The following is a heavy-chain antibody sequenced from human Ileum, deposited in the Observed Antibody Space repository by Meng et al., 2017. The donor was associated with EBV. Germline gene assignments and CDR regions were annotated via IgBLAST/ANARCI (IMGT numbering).Heavy chain of an antibody. Sequence: HITFKESGPPLVKPTQTLTLTCLFSGFSLNTSGVGVGWIRQPPGKALEWLTLVYWDDEKRYSPSLERRLTITKDTSKNQVVLTMTNMDPLDTATYYCAHEEDWRIDYWGQGTLVTVSS. CDR3: AHEEDWRIDY. D-gene: IGHD3/OR15-3a*01. CDR1: GFSLNTSGVG. J-gene: IGHJ4*02. V-gene: IGHV2-5*02. CDR2: VYWDDEK.